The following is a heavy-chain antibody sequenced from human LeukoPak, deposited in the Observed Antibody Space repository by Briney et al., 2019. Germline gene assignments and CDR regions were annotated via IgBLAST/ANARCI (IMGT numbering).Heavy chain of an antibody. D-gene: IGHD2-8*01. CDR1: GYTFTGYY. J-gene: IGHJ5*02. V-gene: IGHV1-2*02. Sequence: SVKVSCKASGYTFTGYYMHWVRQAPGQGLEWMGWINPNSGGTNYAQKFQGRVTMTRDTSTSTVYMELSRLRSDDTAVYYCAREFGRGCTNGVCYTISSPFDPWGQGTLVTVSS. CDR3: AREFGRGCTNGVCYTISSPFDP. CDR2: INPNSGGT.